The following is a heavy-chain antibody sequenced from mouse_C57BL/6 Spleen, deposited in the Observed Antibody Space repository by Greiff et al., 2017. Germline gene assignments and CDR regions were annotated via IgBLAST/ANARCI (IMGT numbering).Heavy chain of an antibody. CDR2: ISYDGSN. D-gene: IGHD2-4*01. V-gene: IGHV3-6*01. Sequence: EVKLMESGPGLVKPSQSLSLTCSVTGYSITSGYYWNWIRQFPGNKLEWMGYISYDGSNNYNPSLKNRISITRDTSKNQFFLKLNSVTTEDTATYYCAREGDDYGAWFAYWGQGTLVTVSA. CDR3: AREGDDYGAWFAY. CDR1: GYSITSGYY. J-gene: IGHJ3*01.